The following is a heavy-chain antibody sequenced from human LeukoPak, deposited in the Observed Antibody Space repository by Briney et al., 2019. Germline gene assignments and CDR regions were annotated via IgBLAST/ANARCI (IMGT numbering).Heavy chain of an antibody. V-gene: IGHV4-34*12. CDR1: GGSFSGYY. CDR2: IFYSGNT. D-gene: IGHD5-18*01. CDR3: ARANGYGLLDY. J-gene: IGHJ4*02. Sequence: PSETLSLTCAVYGGSFSGYYWSWIRQPPGKGLEWIGSIFYSGNTYYNPSPKSRVTISIDTSKNQFSLKLSSVTAADTAVYYCARANGYGLLDYWGQGTLVTVSS.